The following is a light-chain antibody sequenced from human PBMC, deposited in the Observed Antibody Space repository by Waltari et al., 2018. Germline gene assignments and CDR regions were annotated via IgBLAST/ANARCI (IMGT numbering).Light chain of an antibody. CDR2: DAS. Sequence: DIQLTQSPSSLSASVGDRVTIPCQASQAITNYLNWYQQKPGKAPKLLIYDASNLQTGVPSRFSGSQSGTEFTFTIASLQPEDVATYYCQRYDNLPVFAFGPGTKVNIK. CDR1: QAITNY. J-gene: IGKJ3*01. V-gene: IGKV1-33*01. CDR3: QRYDNLPVFA.